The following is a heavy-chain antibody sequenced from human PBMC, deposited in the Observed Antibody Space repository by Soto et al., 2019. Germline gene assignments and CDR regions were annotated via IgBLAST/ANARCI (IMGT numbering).Heavy chain of an antibody. CDR3: ARVSPFYDILTGRDYYYRLDV. Sequence: SETLSLPCGVSGEAFGVYYWSWIRQSSGKGLEWIGQIHHSGDTKFNPSLKSRVTLSVDTSKNHFSLRLTSVTAADTAVYYCARVSPFYDILTGRDYYYRLDVWGQGTTFT. D-gene: IGHD3-9*01. CDR2: IHHSGDT. CDR1: GEAFGVYY. V-gene: IGHV4-34*01. J-gene: IGHJ6*02.